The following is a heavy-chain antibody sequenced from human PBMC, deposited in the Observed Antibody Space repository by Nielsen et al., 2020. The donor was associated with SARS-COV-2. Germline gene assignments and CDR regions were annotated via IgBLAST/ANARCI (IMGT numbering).Heavy chain of an antibody. CDR2: ISSRSDYI. Sequence: GGSLRLSCAASGFIFSDYNMNWVRQAPGKGLEWVSFISSRSDYIYYADSMKGRFTISRDNAKNSLFLQMNRLRVEDTAVYAFDIWGQGTMVTVSS. CDR3: DI. V-gene: IGHV3-21*01. J-gene: IGHJ3*02. CDR1: GFIFSDYN.